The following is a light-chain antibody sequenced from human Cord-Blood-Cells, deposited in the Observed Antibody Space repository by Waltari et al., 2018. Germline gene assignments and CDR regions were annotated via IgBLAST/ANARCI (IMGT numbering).Light chain of an antibody. Sequence: DIVLTQSPGTLSLSPGERATLSCRASQSVGSGYLAWYQQKPVLAPRLLIYGATSRATGSPDRFSGSESGTGFTLTISRLEPEDFAVYYCQQYGSSPQTVGGGTKVEIK. CDR1: QSVGSGY. CDR3: QQYGSSPQT. CDR2: GAT. J-gene: IGKJ4*01. V-gene: IGKV3-20*01.